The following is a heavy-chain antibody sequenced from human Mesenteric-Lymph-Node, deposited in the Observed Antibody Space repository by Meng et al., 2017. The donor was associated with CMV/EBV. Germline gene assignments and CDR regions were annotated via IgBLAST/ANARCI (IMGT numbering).Heavy chain of an antibody. V-gene: IGHV3-21*01. CDR1: GFTFSSYA. D-gene: IGHD3-3*01. CDR3: ARGYDFRYGMDV. J-gene: IGHJ6*02. Sequence: GESLKISCAASGFTFSSYAMSWVRQAPGKGLEWVASISSSRNYEYYADSLKGRFTISRDTAKNSVFLQLNSLRAEDTAVYYCARGYDFRYGMDVWGQGTTVTVSS. CDR2: ISSSRNYE.